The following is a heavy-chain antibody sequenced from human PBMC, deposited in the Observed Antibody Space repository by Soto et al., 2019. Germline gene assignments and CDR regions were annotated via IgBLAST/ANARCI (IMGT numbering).Heavy chain of an antibody. D-gene: IGHD5-12*01. J-gene: IGHJ4*02. CDR1: GGSVSSGSYY. V-gene: IGHV4-61*01. CDR3: ARAHSGYDLALDY. CDR2: IYYSGST. Sequence: SETLSLTCTVSGGSVSSGSYYWSWIRQPPGKGLEWIGYIYYSGSTNYNPSLKSRVTISVDTSKNQFSLKLSSVTAADTAVYYCARAHSGYDLALDYWGQGTLVTVSS.